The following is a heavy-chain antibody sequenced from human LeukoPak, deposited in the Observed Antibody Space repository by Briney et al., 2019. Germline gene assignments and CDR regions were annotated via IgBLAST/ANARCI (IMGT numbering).Heavy chain of an antibody. CDR1: GFTFSGYA. V-gene: IGHV3-23*01. CDR2: IPGSGGAT. J-gene: IGHJ6*02. CDR3: ARARPWDSSRSYYFGMDV. Sequence: GGSLRLSCAASGFTFSGYAMDWVRQAPGKGLEWVSSIPGSGGATYYADSVRGRFSISRDSSKNTVYLQMNSLRDEDTAVYYCARARPWDSSRSYYFGMDVWGHGTTVTVSS. D-gene: IGHD3-22*01.